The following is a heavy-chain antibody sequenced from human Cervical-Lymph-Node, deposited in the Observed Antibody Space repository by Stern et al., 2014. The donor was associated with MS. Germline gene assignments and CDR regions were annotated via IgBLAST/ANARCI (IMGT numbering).Heavy chain of an antibody. Sequence: VQLVESGAEVKKPGSSVKVSCKASGGTFSSYAISWVRQAPGQGLAWMGGIIPIFGTANYTQRFQGRVTITADESTSTAYMELSSLRSEDTAVYYCAISYYYTSQRQWGQGTLVTVSS. V-gene: IGHV1-69*01. J-gene: IGHJ4*02. CDR1: GGTFSSYA. CDR3: AISYYYTSQRQ. CDR2: IIPIFGTA. D-gene: IGHD3-3*01.